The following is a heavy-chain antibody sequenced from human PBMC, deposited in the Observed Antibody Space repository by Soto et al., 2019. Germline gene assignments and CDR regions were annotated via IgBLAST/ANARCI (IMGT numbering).Heavy chain of an antibody. V-gene: IGHV3-23*01. J-gene: IGHJ4*02. CDR2: LTPGGETT. Sequence: GASVKVSCAASGFNFRGEAMTWVRQAPGKGLEWISALTPGGETTYYINSVKGRFTISRDNAKDTLFLQMNSLTDADTAIYYCVKDSPVSGKYQDLDYWGQGTLVTVSS. D-gene: IGHD1-26*01. CDR1: GFNFRGEA. CDR3: VKDSPVSGKYQDLDY.